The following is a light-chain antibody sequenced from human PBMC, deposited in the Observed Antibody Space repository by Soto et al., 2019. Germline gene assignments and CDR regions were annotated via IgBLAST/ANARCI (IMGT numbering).Light chain of an antibody. V-gene: IGLV2-8*01. CDR2: DVS. CDR1: SSDVGAYNF. CDR3: SSYAGTHVV. J-gene: IGLJ1*01. Sequence: LTQPPSASGSPGQSVAISCTGTSSDVGAYNFVSWYQQHPGKAPKLMIYDVSQRPSGVPDRFSGSKSGNTASLTVSGLQAEDEADYYCSSYAGTHVVFGTGTKVTVL.